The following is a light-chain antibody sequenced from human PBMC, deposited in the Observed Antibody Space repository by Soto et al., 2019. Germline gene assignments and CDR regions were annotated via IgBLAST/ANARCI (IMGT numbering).Light chain of an antibody. CDR3: QEYNSWPSMYT. Sequence: EIVMTQSPATLSVSRGERATLSCRASQSVSRSLAWYQQKPGQAPRLLIYGASTRATGIPARFSGSGSGTDFTLTISSLQSEDFAVYYFQEYNSWPSMYTFGQGTKLEIK. J-gene: IGKJ2*01. CDR1: QSVSRS. V-gene: IGKV3-15*01. CDR2: GAS.